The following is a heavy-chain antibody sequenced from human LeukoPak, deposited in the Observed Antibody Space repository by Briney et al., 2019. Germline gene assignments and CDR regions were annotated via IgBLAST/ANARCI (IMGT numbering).Heavy chain of an antibody. J-gene: IGHJ4*02. CDR3: AKGDCSSTSCYASLDY. CDR2: IRYDGSNK. CDR1: GFTFSSYG. Sequence: PGGSLRLSCAASGFTFSSYGIHWVRQAPGKGLEWVAFIRYDGSNKYYADSVKGRFTISRDNSKNTLYLQMNSLRAEDTAVYYCAKGDCSSTSCYASLDYWGQGTLVTVSS. D-gene: IGHD2-2*01. V-gene: IGHV3-30*02.